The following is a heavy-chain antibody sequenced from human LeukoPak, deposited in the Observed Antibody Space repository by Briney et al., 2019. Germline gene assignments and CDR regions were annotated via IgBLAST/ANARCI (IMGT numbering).Heavy chain of an antibody. Sequence: PGGSLRLSCATSGFTFSRYAMSWVRQAPGKGPEWLSVISGSDGRTYYADSVKGRFTISRDNSKNTLYLQMSSLRVEDTAVYYCAEDRVAVVVNNWYFDLWGRGTLVTVSS. J-gene: IGHJ2*01. D-gene: IGHD3-22*01. CDR3: AEDRVAVVVNNWYFDL. CDR1: GFTFSRYA. CDR2: ISGSDGRT. V-gene: IGHV3-23*01.